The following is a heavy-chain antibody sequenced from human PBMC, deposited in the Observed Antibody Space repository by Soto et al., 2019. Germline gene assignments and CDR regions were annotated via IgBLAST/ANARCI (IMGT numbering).Heavy chain of an antibody. Sequence: QVQLVESGGGVVQPGRSLRLSCAASGFTFSSYGMHWVRQAPGKGLEWVAVISYDGSNKYYADSVKGRFTISRDNSKNXLXXQMNSLRAEDTAVYYCAKPFPEGLWGGTTLNWFDPWGQGTLVTVSS. CDR2: ISYDGSNK. CDR3: AKPFPEGLWGGTTLNWFDP. D-gene: IGHD1-1*01. CDR1: GFTFSSYG. J-gene: IGHJ5*02. V-gene: IGHV3-30*18.